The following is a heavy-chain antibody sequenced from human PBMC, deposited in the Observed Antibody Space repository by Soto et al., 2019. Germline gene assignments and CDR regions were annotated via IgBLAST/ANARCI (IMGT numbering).Heavy chain of an antibody. J-gene: IGHJ6*03. CDR1: GFTFSSYA. CDR2: ISGSGGST. Sequence: GGSLRLSCAASGFTFSSYAMSWVRQAPGKGLEWVSDISGSGGSTYYADSVKGRFTISRDNAKNTLYLQMNSLRAEDTAVYYCARVRGGNYYYYMDVWGKGTTVTVSS. CDR3: ARVRGGNYYYYMDV. V-gene: IGHV3-23*01.